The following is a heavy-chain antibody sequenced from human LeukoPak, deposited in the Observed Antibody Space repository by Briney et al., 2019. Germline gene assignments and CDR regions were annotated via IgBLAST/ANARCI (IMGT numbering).Heavy chain of an antibody. CDR1: GFTFGDYA. CDR3: AKASSETNFDC. D-gene: IGHD2-2*01. Sequence: GGSLRPSCTASGFTFGDYAMSWFRQAPGKGLEWVSVIYRGGDTYYADSVKGRFTISRDNSQNTLFLQMNSLRVEDTALYYCAKASSETNFDCWGQGTLVTVSS. V-gene: IGHV3-66*01. J-gene: IGHJ4*02. CDR2: IYRGGDT.